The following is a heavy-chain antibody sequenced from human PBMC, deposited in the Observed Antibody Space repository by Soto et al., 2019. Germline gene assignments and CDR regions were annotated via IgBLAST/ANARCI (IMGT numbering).Heavy chain of an antibody. CDR2: IYYSGST. J-gene: IGHJ5*02. CDR1: GGSISSSSYY. V-gene: IGHV4-39*01. CDR3: ARAGVILYWTNWFDP. D-gene: IGHD2-15*01. Sequence: QLQLQESGPGLVKPSETLSLTCTVSGGSISSSSYYWGWIRQPPGKGLEWIGSIYYSGSTYYNPSLKSRVTISVDTSKNQFSLKLSSVTAADTAVYYCARAGVILYWTNWFDPWGQGTLVTVSS.